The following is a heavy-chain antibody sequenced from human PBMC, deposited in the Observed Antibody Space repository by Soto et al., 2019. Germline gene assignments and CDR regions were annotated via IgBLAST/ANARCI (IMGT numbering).Heavy chain of an antibody. CDR2: IYYSGST. CDR3: AIPRDGYNHFFDL. Sequence: QLQLQESGPGLVKPSETLSLTCTVSGGSISSSSYYWGWIRQPPGKGLEWIGSIYYSGSTYYNPSLKSRVTISVDTSKNQFSLKLSSVTAADTAVYYCAIPRDGYNHFFDLWGRGTLVTVSS. CDR1: GGSISSSSYY. V-gene: IGHV4-39*01. J-gene: IGHJ2*01. D-gene: IGHD2-21*01.